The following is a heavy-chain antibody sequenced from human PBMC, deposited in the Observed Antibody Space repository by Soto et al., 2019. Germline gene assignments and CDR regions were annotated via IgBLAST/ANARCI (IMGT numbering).Heavy chain of an antibody. D-gene: IGHD3-10*01. V-gene: IGHV4-39*01. Sequence: QLQLQESGPGLVKPSETLSLTCTVSGGSISSSSYYWGWIRQPPGKGLEWIGRIYYSGSTYYNPSLKSRLPIPVDTPKIQFSLKLSSVTAADTAVYYCARQVLLYYMDVWGKGTTVTVSS. J-gene: IGHJ6*03. CDR2: IYYSGST. CDR3: ARQVLLYYMDV. CDR1: GGSISSSSYY.